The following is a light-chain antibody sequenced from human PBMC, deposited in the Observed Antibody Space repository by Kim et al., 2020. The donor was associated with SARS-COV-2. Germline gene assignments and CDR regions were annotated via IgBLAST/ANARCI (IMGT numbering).Light chain of an antibody. CDR1: QNISIY. J-gene: IGKJ2*01. CDR2: GAS. V-gene: IGKV1-39*01. Sequence: SASIGDRVNITCRASQNISIYLKLYPQKPEKAPKLLIYGASSLQSGVPSRFSGSGSGTGFTLTISSLQPEDFATYYCQQSYSPPRTFGQGTKLEI. CDR3: QQSYSPPRT.